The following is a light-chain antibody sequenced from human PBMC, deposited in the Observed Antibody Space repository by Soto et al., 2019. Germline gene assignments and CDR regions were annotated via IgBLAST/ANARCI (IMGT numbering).Light chain of an antibody. CDR3: QQYGSSPRT. CDR2: GAS. V-gene: IGKV3-20*01. Sequence: EIVLTQSPGTLSLSPWERATLSCRASQSVSSSYLAWYQQKPGQAPRLLIYGASSRATGIPDRFSGSGSGTDVTLTISRQEPEDVAVYYCQQYGSSPRTFGQGTKVDIK. CDR1: QSVSSSY. J-gene: IGKJ1*01.